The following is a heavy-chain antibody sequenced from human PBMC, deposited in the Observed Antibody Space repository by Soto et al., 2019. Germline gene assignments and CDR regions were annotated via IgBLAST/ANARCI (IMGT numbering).Heavy chain of an antibody. V-gene: IGHV3-33*05. Sequence: QVQLVESGGGVVQPGRCLRLSCSASGFTFSSYGMHWVRQAPGKGLEWVAVIAYDGSYQHYIDSVKGRFAISRDNSKNTLYLQMNSLRAEDTAAYYCATELPYGDCRFDYWGQGTLVTVSS. CDR2: IAYDGSYQ. J-gene: IGHJ4*02. CDR1: GFTFSSYG. D-gene: IGHD4-17*01. CDR3: ATELPYGDCRFDY.